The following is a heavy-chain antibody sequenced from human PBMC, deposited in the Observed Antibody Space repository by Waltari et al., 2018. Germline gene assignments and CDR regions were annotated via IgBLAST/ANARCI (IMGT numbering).Heavy chain of an antibody. CDR1: GGSISSSSYY. Sequence: QLQLQESGPGLVKPSETLSLTCTVSGGSISSSSYYWGWIRQPPGTGLEWIGSIYYSGSTYYNPSLKSRVTISVDTSKNQFSLKLSSVTAADTAVYYCARHAPSRIAAAGREDWFDPWGQGTLVTVSS. CDR2: IYYSGST. V-gene: IGHV4-39*07. CDR3: ARHAPSRIAAAGREDWFDP. D-gene: IGHD6-13*01. J-gene: IGHJ5*02.